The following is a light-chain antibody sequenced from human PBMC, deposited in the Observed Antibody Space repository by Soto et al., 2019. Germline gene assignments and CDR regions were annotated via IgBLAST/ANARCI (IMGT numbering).Light chain of an antibody. CDR1: RDDIGAYDY. Sequence: QSALTQPASVSGSPGQSITISCAGTRDDIGAYDYVSWYQQHPGNAPKLLVYEVTNRPSGVSDRFSGSESGNTASLTISGLQAEDEADYYCNSYTNSRAVVFGGGTKVTVL. J-gene: IGLJ2*01. V-gene: IGLV2-14*01. CDR2: EVT. CDR3: NSYTNSRAVV.